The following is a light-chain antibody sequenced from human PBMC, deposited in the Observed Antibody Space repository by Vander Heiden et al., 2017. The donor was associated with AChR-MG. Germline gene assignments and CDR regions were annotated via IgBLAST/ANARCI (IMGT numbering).Light chain of an antibody. J-gene: IGLJ2*01. CDR1: SGDTASNY. Sequence: NFMLTQPHSVSESPGKTVTISCTRSSGDTASNYVQWYQQRPGSAPTTVIFEDYQRPSGVPDRFSGSIDSSSNSASLTISGLKSEDEADYYCQSYDNSNVVFGGGTKLAVL. CDR3: QSYDNSNVV. CDR2: EDY. V-gene: IGLV6-57*03.